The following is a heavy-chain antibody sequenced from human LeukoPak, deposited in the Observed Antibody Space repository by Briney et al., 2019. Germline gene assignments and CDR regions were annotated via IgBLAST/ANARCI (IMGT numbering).Heavy chain of an antibody. CDR2: IYYSATT. V-gene: IGHV4-59*02. Sequence: PSETLSLTCTVSGDSVSSYYWSWIRQPPGKGLEWIGFIYYSATTKYNPSLKSRVSISVDTSKKQFSLNLNSVTAADTAVYYCARGGEEGYPFDYWGQGTLVTVSS. D-gene: IGHD5-24*01. CDR3: ARGGEEGYPFDY. CDR1: GDSVSSYY. J-gene: IGHJ4*02.